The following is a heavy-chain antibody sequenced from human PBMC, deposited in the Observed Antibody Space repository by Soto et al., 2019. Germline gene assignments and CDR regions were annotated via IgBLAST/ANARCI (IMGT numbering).Heavy chain of an antibody. V-gene: IGHV3-15*07. CDR3: ASSSIAARRPFDY. CDR1: GFTFSNAW. Sequence: GGSLRLSCAASGFTFSNAWINWVRQAPGKGLEWVGRIKSKTDGGTTDFAASVKGRFAISRDDSKNTLYLQMNSLRAEDTAVYYCASSSIAARRPFDYWGQGTLVTAPQ. D-gene: IGHD6-6*01. J-gene: IGHJ4*02. CDR2: IKSKTDGGTT.